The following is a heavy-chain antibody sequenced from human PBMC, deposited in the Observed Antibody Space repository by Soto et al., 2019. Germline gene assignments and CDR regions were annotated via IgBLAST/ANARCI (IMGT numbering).Heavy chain of an antibody. D-gene: IGHD3-16*01. V-gene: IGHV1-8*01. CDR3: ARGNPFNYAGFDV. CDR2: MNAKSGAT. J-gene: IGHJ6*02. CDR1: GYTFSDFD. Sequence: QAHLEQSGAEVKRPGTSVKVSCKASGYTFSDFDINWLRQASGQGPEWMGWMNAKSGATFFAQRIQGKFNMTWDTSLSTAYMEVGSLTSDDTAIYYCARGNPFNYAGFDVWGQGTTVAVSS.